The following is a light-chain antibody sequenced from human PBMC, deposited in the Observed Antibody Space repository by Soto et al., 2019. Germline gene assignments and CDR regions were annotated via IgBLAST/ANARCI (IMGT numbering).Light chain of an antibody. CDR1: QSISSW. V-gene: IGKV1-5*03. J-gene: IGKJ5*01. Sequence: DIPMTQSPYTLSASVGDRVTITCRAIQSISSWFAWYQQKTGKAPKLLIYKPSSLESGVPSRFSGSGSGTEFSLTISSLEHEDFAAYYCQQRSNWHPITFGQGTRLEIK. CDR3: QQRSNWHPIT. CDR2: KPS.